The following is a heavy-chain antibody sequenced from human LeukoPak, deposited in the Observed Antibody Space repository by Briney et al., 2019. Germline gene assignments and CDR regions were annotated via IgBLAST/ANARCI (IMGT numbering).Heavy chain of an antibody. CDR3: VLAPNSNWFDF. CDR1: GDSISSFY. CDR2: IHYSGSS. D-gene: IGHD2-15*01. Sequence: SETPSLTCSVSGDSISSFYWNWIRQPPGRGLEWIGNIHYSGSSVYNPSLKSRVTLSIDTSRKQFFLKLSSVTAADTAVYYCVLAPNSNWFDFWGQGTLVTVSS. V-gene: IGHV4-59*04. J-gene: IGHJ5*01.